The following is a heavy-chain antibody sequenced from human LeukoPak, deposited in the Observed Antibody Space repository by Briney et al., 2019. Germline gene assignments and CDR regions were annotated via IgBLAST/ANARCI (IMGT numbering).Heavy chain of an antibody. CDR2: ISSSSTWI. CDR3: ARDSSYGYSNWFDP. Sequence: GGSLRLSCAASGFTFSDYSMNWVRQAPGQGLEWVSSISSSSTWIFYADSVMGRFTISRDNAKNSLFLQMNSLRAEDTAVYYCARDSSYGYSNWFDPWGQGTLVTVSS. CDR1: GFTFSDYS. J-gene: IGHJ5*02. V-gene: IGHV3-21*01. D-gene: IGHD5-18*01.